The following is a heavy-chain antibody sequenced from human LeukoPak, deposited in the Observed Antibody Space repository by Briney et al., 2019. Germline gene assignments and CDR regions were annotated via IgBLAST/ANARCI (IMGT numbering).Heavy chain of an antibody. J-gene: IGHJ4*02. D-gene: IGHD3-22*01. CDR3: AREYYDSSGYQPYYFDY. CDR2: IKQDGSEK. CDR1: GFTFSSYW. Sequence: QPGGSLRLSCTASGFTFSSYWMSWVRQAPGKGLEWVANIKQDGSEKYYVDSVKGRFTISRDNAKNSLYLQMNSLRAEDTAVYYCAREYYDSSGYQPYYFDYWGQGTLVTVSS. V-gene: IGHV3-7*01.